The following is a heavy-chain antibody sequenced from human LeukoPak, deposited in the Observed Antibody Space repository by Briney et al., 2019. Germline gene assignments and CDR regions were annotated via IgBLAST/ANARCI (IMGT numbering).Heavy chain of an antibody. Sequence: SETLSLTCTVSGGSISSGSYYWSWIRQPAGKGLEWIGRIYTSGSTNYNPSLKSRVTISVDTSKNQFSPKLSSVTAADTAVYYCARYSYGYDWFDPWGQGTLVTVSP. CDR3: ARYSYGYDWFDP. J-gene: IGHJ5*02. CDR1: GGSISSGSYY. CDR2: IYTSGST. V-gene: IGHV4-61*02. D-gene: IGHD5-18*01.